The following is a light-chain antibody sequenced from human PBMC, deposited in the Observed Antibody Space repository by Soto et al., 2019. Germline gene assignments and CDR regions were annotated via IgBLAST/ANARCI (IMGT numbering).Light chain of an antibody. CDR3: QSYDTRLSGSVV. CDR1: RSNFGAGYD. CDR2: RNN. V-gene: IGLV1-40*01. Sequence: QSVLTQPPSVSGAPGQRVTISCTGSRSNFGAGYDVHWYQQLPGTAPKLLIYRNNNRPSGVPDRFSGSKSGTSASLAITGLQAEDEADYYRQSYDTRLSGSVVFGGGTKVTVL. J-gene: IGLJ2*01.